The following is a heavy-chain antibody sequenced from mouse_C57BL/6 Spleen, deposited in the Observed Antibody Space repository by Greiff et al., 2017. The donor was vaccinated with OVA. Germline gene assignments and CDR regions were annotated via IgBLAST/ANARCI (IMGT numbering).Heavy chain of an antibody. V-gene: IGHV1-22*01. Sequence: VQLKESGPELVKPGASVKMSCKASGYTFTDYNMHWVKQSHGKSLEWIGYINPNNGGTSYNQKFKGKATLTVNKSSSTAYMELRSLTSEDSAVYDCARSWILGGAWFAYWGQGTLVTVSA. D-gene: IGHD1-1*01. CDR2: INPNNGGT. CDR1: GYTFTDYN. J-gene: IGHJ3*01. CDR3: ARSWILGGAWFAY.